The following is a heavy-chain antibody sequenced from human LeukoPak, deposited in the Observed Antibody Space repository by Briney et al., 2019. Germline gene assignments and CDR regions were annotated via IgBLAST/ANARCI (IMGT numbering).Heavy chain of an antibody. V-gene: IGHV4-59*01. Sequence: SETLSLTCTVSGGSISSYYWSWIRQPPGKGLEWIGYIYYSGSTNYNPSLKSRVTISVDTSKNQFSLKLSSVTAADTAVYYCARGLDCGGDCYYFDYWGQGTLVTVSS. CDR1: GGSISSYY. CDR3: ARGLDCGGDCYYFDY. J-gene: IGHJ4*02. D-gene: IGHD2-21*02. CDR2: IYYSGST.